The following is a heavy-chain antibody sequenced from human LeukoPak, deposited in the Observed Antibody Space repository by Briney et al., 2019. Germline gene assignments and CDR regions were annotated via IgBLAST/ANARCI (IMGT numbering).Heavy chain of an antibody. CDR3: AKDLYSSSWYGSAFDY. CDR2: ISGSGGST. CDR1: GFTFSSYW. D-gene: IGHD6-13*01. Sequence: QTGGSLRLSCAASGFTFSSYWMSWVRQAPGKGLEWVSAISGSGGSTYYADSVKGRFTISRDNSKNTLYLQMNSLRAEDTAVYYCAKDLYSSSWYGSAFDYWGQGTLVTVSS. J-gene: IGHJ4*02. V-gene: IGHV3-23*01.